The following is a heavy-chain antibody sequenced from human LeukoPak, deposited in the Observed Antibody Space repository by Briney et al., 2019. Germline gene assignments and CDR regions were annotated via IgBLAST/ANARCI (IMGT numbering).Heavy chain of an antibody. CDR2: MNPNSGNT. CDR1: GYTFTSYD. V-gene: IGHV1-8*01. D-gene: IGHD3-10*01. J-gene: IGHJ5*02. Sequence: ASVKVSCKASGYTFTSYDINWVRQATGQGLEWMGWMNPNSGNTGYAQKFQGRVTMTRNTSISTAYMELSSLRSEDTAVYYCARLGGVLAPFDPWGQGTLVTVSS. CDR3: ARLGGVLAPFDP.